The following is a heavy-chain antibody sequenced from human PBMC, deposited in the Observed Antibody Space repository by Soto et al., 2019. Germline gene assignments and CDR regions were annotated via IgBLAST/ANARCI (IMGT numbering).Heavy chain of an antibody. CDR2: IYPGDSDT. D-gene: IGHD2-2*01. CDR3: PRSLSFMGSSYGIDV. V-gene: IGHV5-51*01. Sequence: PGSSLKISSKGSGYSFTSYWIGCVRQRPGKGLEWMGIIYPGDSDTRYSPSFQGQVTMSADKSISTAYLQWSSLKASDTAMYYCPRSLSFMGSSYGIDVWGQGTTVTVSS. J-gene: IGHJ6*02. CDR1: GYSFTSYW.